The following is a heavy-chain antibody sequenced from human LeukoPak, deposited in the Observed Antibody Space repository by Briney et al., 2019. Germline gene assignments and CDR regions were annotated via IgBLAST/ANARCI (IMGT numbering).Heavy chain of an antibody. V-gene: IGHV3-33*01. CDR1: GFTFSIYG. D-gene: IGHD3-22*01. J-gene: IGHJ3*02. CDR2: IRYDGSNK. Sequence: GGSLRLSCAASGFTFSIYGMHWVRQAPGKGLEWVAVIRYDGSNKYYADSVKDRFTISRDNSKNTLYLQMNSLGAEDTAIYYCARDGPYYYDSGPYAFDIWGQGTMVTVSS. CDR3: ARDGPYYYDSGPYAFDI.